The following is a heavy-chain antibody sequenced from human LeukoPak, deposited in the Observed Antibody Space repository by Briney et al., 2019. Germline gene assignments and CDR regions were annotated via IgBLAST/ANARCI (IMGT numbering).Heavy chain of an antibody. J-gene: IGHJ4*02. CDR1: GYSISSGYY. V-gene: IGHV4-38-2*01. CDR2: IYHSGST. D-gene: IGHD2-15*01. CDR3: ARVVRYCSGSSCYWFDY. Sequence: SETLSLTCAVSGYSISSGYYWGWIRQPPGKGLEWIGSIYHSGSTYYNPSLKSRIIISVDTSKNQFSLKLSSVTAADTAVYYCARVVRYCSGSSCYWFDYWGQGTLVTVSS.